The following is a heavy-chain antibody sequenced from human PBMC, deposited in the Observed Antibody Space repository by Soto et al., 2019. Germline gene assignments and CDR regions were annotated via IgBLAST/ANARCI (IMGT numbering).Heavy chain of an antibody. CDR3: ARSRYYYGSGKILYFDY. CDR1: GGTFSSYT. J-gene: IGHJ4*02. CDR2: IIPILGIA. Sequence: SVKVSCKASGGTFSSYTISWVRQAPGQGLVWMGRIIPILGIANYAQKFQGRVTITADKSTSTAYMELSSLRSEDTAVYYCARSRYYYGSGKILYFDYWGQGTLVTVSS. D-gene: IGHD3-10*01. V-gene: IGHV1-69*02.